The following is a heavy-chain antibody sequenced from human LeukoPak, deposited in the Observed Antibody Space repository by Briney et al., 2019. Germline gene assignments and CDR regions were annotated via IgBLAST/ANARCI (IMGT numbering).Heavy chain of an antibody. CDR3: ASLVATKGINWFDP. J-gene: IGHJ5*02. Sequence: ASVKVSCKASGYTFTSYGISGVRQAPGQGLEWMGWISAYNGNTNYAQKLQGRVTMTTDTSTSTAYMELRSLRSDDTAVYYCASLVATKGINWFDPWGQGTLVTVSS. CDR1: GYTFTSYG. D-gene: IGHD5-12*01. CDR2: ISAYNGNT. V-gene: IGHV1-18*01.